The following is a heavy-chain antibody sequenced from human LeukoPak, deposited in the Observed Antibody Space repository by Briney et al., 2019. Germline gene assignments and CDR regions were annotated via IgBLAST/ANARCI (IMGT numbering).Heavy chain of an antibody. CDR1: GFTFSSYA. J-gene: IGHJ3*02. Sequence: QPGGSLRLSCAASGFTFSSYAMSWVRQAPGKGLEWVSAISGSGGSTYYADSVKGRFTISRDNAKNSLYLQMNSLRAEDTAVYYCARDAGDSKVDPYAAFDIWGQGTMVTVSS. D-gene: IGHD6-13*01. CDR3: ARDAGDSKVDPYAAFDI. V-gene: IGHV3-23*01. CDR2: ISGSGGST.